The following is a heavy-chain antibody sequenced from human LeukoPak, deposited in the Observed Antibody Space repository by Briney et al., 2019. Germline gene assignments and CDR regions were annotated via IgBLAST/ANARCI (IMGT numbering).Heavy chain of an antibody. CDR3: ARGCSSTTCYRGGFDY. Sequence: SETLSLTCTVSGDSISSGTYYWSWVRQPAGKGLEWIGRIYTSGSTDYNPSLKTRVTISEGTSNNQFSLKLSSVTAADTAVYYCARGCSSTTCYRGGFDYWGQGTLVTVSS. CDR1: GDSISSGTYY. J-gene: IGHJ4*02. CDR2: IYTSGST. V-gene: IGHV4-61*02. D-gene: IGHD2-2*01.